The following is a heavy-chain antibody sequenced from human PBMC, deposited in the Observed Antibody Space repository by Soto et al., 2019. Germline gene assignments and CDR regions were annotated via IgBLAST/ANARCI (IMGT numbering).Heavy chain of an antibody. CDR2: ISPSGDAT. Sequence: QVQLVQSGAEVKKPGASVKVSCKASGFTFTTYFMHWLRQAPGQGLEWMGIISPSGDATSYAEKFQGRVTVTKDTSTTTLYMELSSLRSDDTAVYYCARDWRYSSGLDYWGQGTLVTVSS. V-gene: IGHV1-46*01. CDR3: ARDWRYSSGLDY. CDR1: GFTFTTYF. D-gene: IGHD6-19*01. J-gene: IGHJ4*02.